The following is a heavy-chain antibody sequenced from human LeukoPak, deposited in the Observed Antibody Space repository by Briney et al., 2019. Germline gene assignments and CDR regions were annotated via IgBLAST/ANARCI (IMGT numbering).Heavy chain of an antibody. CDR3: AREHLFSGSENYVLHNWFDP. V-gene: IGHV1-2*02. CDR1: GYTFTDYY. J-gene: IGHJ5*02. D-gene: IGHD3-10*01. CDR2: INPDTGGT. Sequence: GASVKVSCKASGYTFTDYYMHWARQAPGQGLEWMGRINPDTGGTNSAQRFQGRVTMTRDTSIRTAYMELSSLRSDDTAVYYCAREHLFSGSENYVLHNWFDPWGQGTLVTVSS.